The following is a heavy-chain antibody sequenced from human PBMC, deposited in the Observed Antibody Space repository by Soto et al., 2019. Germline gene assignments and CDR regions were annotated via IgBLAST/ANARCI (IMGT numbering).Heavy chain of an antibody. CDR2: IGTAGDT. J-gene: IGHJ6*02. Sequence: PGGSPRLSCAASGFTFSSYDMHWVRQATGKGLEWVSAIGTAGDTYYPGSVKGRFTISRENAKNSLYLQMNSLRAGDTAVYYCARAAAAGYYYYGMDVWGQGTTVTVSS. D-gene: IGHD6-13*01. CDR1: GFTFSSYD. CDR3: ARAAAAGYYYYGMDV. V-gene: IGHV3-13*01.